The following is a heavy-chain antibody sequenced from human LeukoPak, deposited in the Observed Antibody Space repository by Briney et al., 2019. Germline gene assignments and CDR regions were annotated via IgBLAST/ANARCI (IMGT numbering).Heavy chain of an antibody. J-gene: IGHJ4*02. V-gene: IGHV4-61*01. CDR3: ASSHFISGSVWDY. CDR2: IYYSGST. CDR1: GGSILGGFDH. Sequence: SETLSLTCTVSGGSILGGFDHWGWIRQSPQKGLEWIGYIYYSGSTNYNPSLKSRVTISVDTSKNQFSLKLSSVTAADTAVYYCASSHFISGSVWDYWGQGTLVTVSS. D-gene: IGHD3-10*01.